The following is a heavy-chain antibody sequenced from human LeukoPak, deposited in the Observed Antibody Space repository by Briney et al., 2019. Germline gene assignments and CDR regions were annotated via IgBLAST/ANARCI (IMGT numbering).Heavy chain of an antibody. CDR1: GFTFSDPW. CDR2: MNQDGSAK. Sequence: PGGSLILSFSASGFTFSDPWVSWVRQAPGWGLEWVANMNQDGSAKGYVDSVKGRFTISRDNARNSLYLQMSSLRPGDTAVYYCATYTHWVAGDVWGQGTTVTVSS. J-gene: IGHJ6*02. V-gene: IGHV3-7*01. D-gene: IGHD3-16*01. CDR3: ATYTHWVAGDV.